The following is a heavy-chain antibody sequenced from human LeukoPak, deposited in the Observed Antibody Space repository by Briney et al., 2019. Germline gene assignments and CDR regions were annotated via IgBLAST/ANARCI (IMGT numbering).Heavy chain of an antibody. CDR1: GFSFSGYG. Sequence: GGSLRLSCAASGFSFSGYGMHWVRQAPGKGLEWVTFIRYDGSTKSYADSVKGRFTIARDNSKNTLYLQMNSLRAEDTAVYYCAKSTTGTTSRADLDYWGQGTLVTVSS. CDR2: IRYDGSTK. CDR3: AKSTTGTTSRADLDY. V-gene: IGHV3-30*02. D-gene: IGHD1-1*01. J-gene: IGHJ4*02.